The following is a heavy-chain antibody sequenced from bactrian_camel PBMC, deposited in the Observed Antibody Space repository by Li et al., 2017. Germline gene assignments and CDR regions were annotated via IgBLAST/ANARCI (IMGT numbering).Heavy chain of an antibody. Sequence: HVQLVESGGGSVQAGETLSLSCAASGLTFGGSDMAWYRQGSRNECELVSRLSKDGSTYYADSVKGRFTISQDNGKTTVYLQMNRLMPQDTAMYYCAADPVECSLDDWQLYKYRGQGTQVTVS. CDR3: AADPVECSLDDWQLYKY. V-gene: IGHV3S55*01. J-gene: IGHJ4*01. D-gene: IGHD3*01. CDR1: GLTFGGSD. CDR2: LSKDGST.